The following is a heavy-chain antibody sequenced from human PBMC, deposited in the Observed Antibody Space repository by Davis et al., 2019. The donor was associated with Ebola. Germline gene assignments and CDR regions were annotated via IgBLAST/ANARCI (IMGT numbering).Heavy chain of an antibody. Sequence: ASVKVSCKASGYTFTSYYMHWVRQAPGQGLEWMGIINPSGGSTSYAQKFQGRVTMTRDTSTSTVYMELSSLRSEDTAVYYCARGGLGDYDPYGMDVWGQGTTVTVSS. CDR2: INPSGGST. V-gene: IGHV1-46*01. D-gene: IGHD4-17*01. CDR3: ARGGLGDYDPYGMDV. J-gene: IGHJ6*02. CDR1: GYTFTSYY.